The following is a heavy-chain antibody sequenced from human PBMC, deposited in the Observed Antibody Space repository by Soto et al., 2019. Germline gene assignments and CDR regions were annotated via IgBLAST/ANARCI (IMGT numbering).Heavy chain of an antibody. J-gene: IGHJ5*02. D-gene: IGHD4-17*01. CDR2: INPNSGGT. CDR3: ARDFYGDYNPNWFDP. V-gene: IGHV1-2*02. CDR1: GYTFTGYY. Sequence: ASVKVSCKASGYTFTGYYMHWVRQAPGQGLEWMGWINPNSGGTNYAQKFQGRVTMTRDTSISAAYMELGRLRSDDTAVYYCARDFYGDYNPNWFDPWGQGTLVTVSS.